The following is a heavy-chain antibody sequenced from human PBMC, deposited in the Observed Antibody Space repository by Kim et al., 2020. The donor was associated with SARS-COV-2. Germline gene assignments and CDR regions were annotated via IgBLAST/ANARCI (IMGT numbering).Heavy chain of an antibody. D-gene: IGHD1-26*01. V-gene: IGHV3-73*01. CDR3: ARLVGTTGYYGLDV. J-gene: IGHJ6*02. Sequence: YAVSLQGRFNISRDDSKNTAYLQMNSLNTEDSAVYYCARLVGTTGYYGLDVWGQGTTVTVSS.